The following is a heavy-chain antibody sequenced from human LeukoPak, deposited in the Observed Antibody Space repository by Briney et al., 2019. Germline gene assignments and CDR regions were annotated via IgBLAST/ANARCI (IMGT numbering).Heavy chain of an antibody. CDR1: GGSISSGDYY. V-gene: IGHV4-30-4*08. J-gene: IGHJ4*02. CDR2: IYYSGST. D-gene: IGHD6-19*01. Sequence: SETLSLTCTVSGGSISSGDYYWSWIRQPPGKGLEWIGYIYYSGSTYYNPSLKSRVTISVDTSKNQFSLKLSSVTAADTAVYYCARTGSSGWYSDYWGQGTLVTVSS. CDR3: ARTGSSGWYSDY.